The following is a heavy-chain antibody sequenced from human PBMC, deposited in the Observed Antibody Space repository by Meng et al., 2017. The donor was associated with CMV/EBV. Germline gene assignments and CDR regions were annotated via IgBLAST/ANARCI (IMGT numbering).Heavy chain of an antibody. CDR1: GFTFDDYA. Sequence: SLKISCAASGFTFDDYAMHWVRQAPGKGLEWVSGISWNSGSIGYADSVKGRFTISRDNAKNSLYLQMNSLRAEDTAVYYCARDCSSTSCWGIWYYGMDVWGQGTTVTVSS. V-gene: IGHV3-9*01. CDR2: ISWNSGSI. D-gene: IGHD2-2*01. CDR3: ARDCSSTSCWGIWYYGMDV. J-gene: IGHJ6*02.